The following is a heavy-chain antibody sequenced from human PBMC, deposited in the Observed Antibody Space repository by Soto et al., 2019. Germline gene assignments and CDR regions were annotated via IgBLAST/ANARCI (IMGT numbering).Heavy chain of an antibody. CDR2: ISWNSGSI. V-gene: IGHV3-9*01. CDR3: AKDMTYNWSPLFDY. CDR1: GFTFDDYA. Sequence: GGSLRLSCAASGFTFDDYAMHWVRQAPGKGLEWVSGISWNSGSIGYADSVKGRFTISRDNAKNSLYLQMNSLRAEDTALYYCAKDMTYNWSPLFDYWGQGTLVTVSS. J-gene: IGHJ4*02. D-gene: IGHD1-20*01.